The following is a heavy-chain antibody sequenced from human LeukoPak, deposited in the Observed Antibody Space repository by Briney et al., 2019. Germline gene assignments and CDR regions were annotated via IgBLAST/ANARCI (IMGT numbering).Heavy chain of an antibody. J-gene: IGHJ4*02. Sequence: PGRSLRLSCAASGFTFSSYGMHWVRQAPGKGLEWVAVISYDGSNKYYADSVKGRFTISRDNSKNTLYLQMNSLRAEDTAVYYCARGAAGYYDSSGYYSFDYWGQGTLVTVSS. CDR3: ARGAAGYYDSSGYYSFDY. D-gene: IGHD3-22*01. V-gene: IGHV3-30*19. CDR1: GFTFSSYG. CDR2: ISYDGSNK.